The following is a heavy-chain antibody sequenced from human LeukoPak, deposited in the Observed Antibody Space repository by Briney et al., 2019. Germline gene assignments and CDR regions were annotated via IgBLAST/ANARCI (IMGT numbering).Heavy chain of an antibody. D-gene: IGHD3-22*01. CDR1: RFIFSTYA. V-gene: IGHV3-30-3*01. Sequence: GRSLRLSCAASRFIFSTYAMHWVRQAPGKGLEWVAVISYDGGNEYFADSVKGRFTISRDNSKNTLYLQMNSLRADDTAVYYCARDAYDKNGYYRIFDSWGQGTLVTASS. CDR3: ARDAYDKNGYYRIFDS. CDR2: ISYDGGNE. J-gene: IGHJ4*02.